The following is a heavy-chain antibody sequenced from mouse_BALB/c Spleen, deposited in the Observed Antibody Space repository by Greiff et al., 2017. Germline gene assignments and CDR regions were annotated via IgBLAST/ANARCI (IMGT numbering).Heavy chain of an antibody. V-gene: IGHV5-9-4*01. Sequence: EVQLVESGGGLVKPGGSLKLSCAASGFTFSSYAMSWVRQSPEKRLEWVAEISSGGSYTYYPDTVTGRFTISRDNAKNTLYLEMSSLRSEDTAMYYCARDLWGNYGDYAMDYWGQGTSVTVSS. CDR1: GFTFSSYA. CDR3: ARDLWGNYGDYAMDY. CDR2: ISSGGSYT. D-gene: IGHD2-1*01. J-gene: IGHJ4*01.